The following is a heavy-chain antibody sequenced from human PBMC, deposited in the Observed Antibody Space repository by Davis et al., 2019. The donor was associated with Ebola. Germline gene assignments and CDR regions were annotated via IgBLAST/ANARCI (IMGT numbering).Heavy chain of an antibody. J-gene: IGHJ4*02. CDR2: FNPHNGNT. V-gene: IGHV1-18*04. CDR3: ARAQFPTTSDH. CDR1: GYTFTNYG. Sequence: AASVKASCKASGYTFTNYGITWVRQAPGQGLEWMGWFNPHNGNTNYAQNVQGRVIMTSDTATTTAYMEVGSLRSDDTAVYYCARAQFPTTSDHWGQGTLVTVSS. D-gene: IGHD1-1*01.